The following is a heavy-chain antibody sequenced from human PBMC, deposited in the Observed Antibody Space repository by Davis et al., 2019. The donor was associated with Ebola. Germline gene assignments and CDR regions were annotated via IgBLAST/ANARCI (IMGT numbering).Heavy chain of an antibody. CDR3: ARGWLRVGMDV. V-gene: IGHV6-1*01. CDR1: GDSVSSGG. Sequence: HSQTLSLTCAISGDSVSSGGWNWIRQSPSRGLEWLGRTYYNSKWYNDYALSVKSRITINPDTSKNHFSLQLNSVTPEDTAMYYCARGWLRVGMDVWGEGTTVTV. J-gene: IGHJ6*02. D-gene: IGHD5-18*01. CDR2: TYYNSKWYN.